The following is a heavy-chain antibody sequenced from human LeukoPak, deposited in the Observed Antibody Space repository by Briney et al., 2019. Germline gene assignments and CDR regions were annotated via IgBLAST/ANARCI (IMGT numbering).Heavy chain of an antibody. J-gene: IGHJ6*02. Sequence: ASVKVSCKASGYTFTGYYMHWVRHAPGQGLEWVGWINPNSGGTNYAQKFQGRVTMTRDTSISTAYMELSRLRSDDTAVYYCARELWFGETYYYYGMDVWGQGTTVTVSS. V-gene: IGHV1-2*02. CDR2: INPNSGGT. CDR3: ARELWFGETYYYYGMDV. D-gene: IGHD3-10*01. CDR1: GYTFTGYY.